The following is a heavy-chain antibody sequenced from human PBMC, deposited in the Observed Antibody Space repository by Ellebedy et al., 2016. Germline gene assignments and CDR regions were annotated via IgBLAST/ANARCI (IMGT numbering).Heavy chain of an antibody. CDR3: ARRLRYSSGWCLDY. CDR2: IKQDGSEK. D-gene: IGHD6-19*01. Sequence: GGSLRLSCAASGFTLSSYWMSWVRQAPGKGLEWVANIKQDGSEKYYVDSVKGRFTISRDNAKNSLYLQMNSLRAEDTAVYYCARRLRYSSGWCLDYWGQGTLVTVSS. J-gene: IGHJ4*02. V-gene: IGHV3-7*01. CDR1: GFTLSSYW.